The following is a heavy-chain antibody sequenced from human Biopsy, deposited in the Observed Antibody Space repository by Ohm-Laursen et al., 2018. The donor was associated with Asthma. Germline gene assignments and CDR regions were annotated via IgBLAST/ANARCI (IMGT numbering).Heavy chain of an antibody. CDR2: FSGFSGYK. J-gene: IGHJ1*01. V-gene: IGHV3-21*06. CDR3: ARTFHFWSPYHAEHYQL. CDR1: GFDFIDYT. Sequence: SLRLSCAASGFDFIDYTMNWVPKAPGKGRGWVSSFSGFSGYKYYSNSLKGRFTISRDNAKNSLYLQMNSLRAEDTAVYYCARTFHFWSPYHAEHYQLWGQGTLVTVSS. D-gene: IGHD3-3*02.